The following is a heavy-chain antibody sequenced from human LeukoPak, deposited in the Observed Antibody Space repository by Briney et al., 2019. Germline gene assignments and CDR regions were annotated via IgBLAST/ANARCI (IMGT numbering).Heavy chain of an antibody. V-gene: IGHV1-18*01. CDR1: GYIFTNYG. CDR2: ISGYNANT. D-gene: IGHD2-2*01. J-gene: IGHJ6*03. CDR3: ASGGAGYCSSTSCSYYYYMDV. Sequence: ASVKVSCKASGYIFTNYGISWVRQAPGQGLEWMGWISGYNANTKYAQKVQGRVTMTTDTSTSTAYMELSSLRSEDTAVYYCASGGAGYCSSTSCSYYYYMDVWGKGTTVTVSS.